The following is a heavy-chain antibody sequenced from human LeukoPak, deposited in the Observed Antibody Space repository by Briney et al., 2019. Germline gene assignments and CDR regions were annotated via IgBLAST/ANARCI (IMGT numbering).Heavy chain of an antibody. D-gene: IGHD6-13*01. Sequence: ASVKVSCKASGYTFTGYYMHWVRQAPGQGLEWMGWINPNSGGTNYAQKFQGRVTVTRDTSISTAYMELSRLRSDDTANYYCARVVAAADFDYWGQGTLVTVSP. V-gene: IGHV1-2*02. CDR1: GYTFTGYY. J-gene: IGHJ4*02. CDR2: INPNSGGT. CDR3: ARVVAAADFDY.